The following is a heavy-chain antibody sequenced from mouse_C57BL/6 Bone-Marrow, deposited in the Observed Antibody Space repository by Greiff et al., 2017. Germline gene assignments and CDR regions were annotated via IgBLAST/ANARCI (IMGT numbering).Heavy chain of an antibody. J-gene: IGHJ2*01. D-gene: IGHD1-1*01. CDR1: GYTFTDYE. CDR2: IDPETGGT. V-gene: IGHV1-15*01. CDR3: TSYGPPFDY. Sequence: QVQLQQSGAELVRPGASVTLSCKASGYTFTDYEMHWVKQTPVHGLEWIGAIDPETGGTAYNQKFKGKAILTADKSSSTAYMELRSLTSEDSAVYYCTSYGPPFDYWGQGTTLTVSS.